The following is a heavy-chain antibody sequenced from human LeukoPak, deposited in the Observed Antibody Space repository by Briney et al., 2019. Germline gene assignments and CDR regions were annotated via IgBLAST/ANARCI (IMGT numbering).Heavy chain of an antibody. J-gene: IGHJ4*02. Sequence: GRSLRLSCAASRFTFDDYAMHWVRQAPGKGLEWVSGISWNSGSIGYADSVKGRFTISRDNAKNSLYLQMNSLRAEDTALYYCAKGDMITFGGVIVSWGQGTLVTVSS. CDR3: AKGDMITFGGVIVS. CDR1: RFTFDDYA. V-gene: IGHV3-9*01. CDR2: ISWNSGSI. D-gene: IGHD3-16*02.